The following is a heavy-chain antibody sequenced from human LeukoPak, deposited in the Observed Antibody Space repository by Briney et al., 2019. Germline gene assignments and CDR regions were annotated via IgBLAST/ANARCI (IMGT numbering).Heavy chain of an antibody. V-gene: IGHV4-30-2*01. J-gene: IGHJ3*02. CDR3: TREPIYDYGQFVGAFET. CDR1: GESINSGDFS. D-gene: IGHD4-17*01. CDR2: IFYSGAT. Sequence: SETLSLTCAVSGESINSGDFSWTWIRQPPGKGLEWIGHIFYSGATFYNPSLKGRVTISVDNDKNQFALKLKSVTAADTAVYYCTREPIYDYGQFVGAFETWGQGTMVTVSS.